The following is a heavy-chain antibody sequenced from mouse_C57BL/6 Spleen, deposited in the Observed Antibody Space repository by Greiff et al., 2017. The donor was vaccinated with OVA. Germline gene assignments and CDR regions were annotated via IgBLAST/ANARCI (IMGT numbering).Heavy chain of an antibody. CDR3: VRQGPYFDY. J-gene: IGHJ2*01. CDR1: GFSFNTYA. Sequence: EVKLMESGGGLVQPKGSLKLSCAASGFSFNTYAMNWVRQAPGKGLEWVARIRSKSNNYATYYADSVKDRFTISRDDSESMLYLQMNNLKTEDTAMYYCVRQGPYFDYWGQGTTLTVSS. V-gene: IGHV10-1*01. CDR2: IRSKSNNYAT.